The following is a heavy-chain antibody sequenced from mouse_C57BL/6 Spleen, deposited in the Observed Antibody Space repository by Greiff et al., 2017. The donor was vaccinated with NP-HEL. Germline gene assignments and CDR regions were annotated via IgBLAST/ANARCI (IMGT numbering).Heavy chain of an antibody. CDR3: ARLPFDY. V-gene: IGHV1-82*01. CDR2: IYPGDGDT. J-gene: IGHJ2*01. CDR1: GYAFSSSW. Sequence: QVQLKESGPELVKPGASVKISCKASGYAFSSSWMNWVKQRPGKGLEWIGRIYPGDGDTNYNGKFKGKATLTADKSSSTAYMQLSSLTSEDSAVYFCARLPFDYWGQGTTLTVSS.